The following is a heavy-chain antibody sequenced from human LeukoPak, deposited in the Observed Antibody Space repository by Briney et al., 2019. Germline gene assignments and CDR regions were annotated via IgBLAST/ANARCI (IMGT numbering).Heavy chain of an antibody. CDR3: AVGPNELDY. D-gene: IGHD1-1*01. Sequence: GASVKVSCKASGYTFTAYYMQWVRQAPGQRLEWMAWFNPKSGGTTYAQNFQGGVTLTRDTSISTAYLELNSLTSDDTAVYYCAVGPNELDYWGQGTLVTVSS. J-gene: IGHJ4*02. V-gene: IGHV1-2*02. CDR1: GYTFTAYY. CDR2: FNPKSGGT.